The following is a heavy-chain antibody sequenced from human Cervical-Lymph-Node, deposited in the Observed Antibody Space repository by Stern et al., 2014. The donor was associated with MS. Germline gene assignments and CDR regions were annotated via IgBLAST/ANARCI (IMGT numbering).Heavy chain of an antibody. D-gene: IGHD4-17*01. V-gene: IGHV4-61*02. CDR2: IFTSGSA. CDR3: ARGGYYGDYDV. CDR1: GGSINSGTYY. J-gene: IGHJ4*02. Sequence: QVQLQESGPGLVKPSQTLSLTCTVSGGSINSGTYYWSWIRQPAGKGLEWIGHIFTSGSANYIPSLQSRVTISLDPPKNQSPRNLSSVTATDTAVYYCARGGYYGDYDVWGQGTLVTVSS.